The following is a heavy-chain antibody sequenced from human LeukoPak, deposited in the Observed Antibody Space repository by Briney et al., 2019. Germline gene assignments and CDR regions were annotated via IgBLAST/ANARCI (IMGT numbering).Heavy chain of an antibody. CDR2: IYYSGST. Sequence: SETLSFTCTVSGGSFSTFHWSWIRQPPGKGLEWIGSIYYSGSTNYNPSLKSRVTVSVDTSKMQFSLRLSSVIAADTAMYYCARGHTIGAAARWFDPWGQGTLVTVSS. CDR1: GGSFSTFH. V-gene: IGHV4-59*01. CDR3: ARGHTIGAAARWFDP. J-gene: IGHJ5*02. D-gene: IGHD6-13*01.